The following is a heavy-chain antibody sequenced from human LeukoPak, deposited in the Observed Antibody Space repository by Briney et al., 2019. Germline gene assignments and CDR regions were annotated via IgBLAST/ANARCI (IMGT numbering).Heavy chain of an antibody. V-gene: IGHV1-2*02. D-gene: IGHD3-10*01. CDR2: INPNSGGT. CDR3: ARDGTMVRGVVTIWLDP. Sequence: ASVKVSCKASGYTFTAYLLHWVRQAPGQGLEWMGWINPNSGGTNYAQKFQGRVTMTRDTSISTAYMELSRLRSDDTAVYYCARDGTMVRGVVTIWLDPWGQGTLVTVSS. CDR1: GYTFTAYL. J-gene: IGHJ5*02.